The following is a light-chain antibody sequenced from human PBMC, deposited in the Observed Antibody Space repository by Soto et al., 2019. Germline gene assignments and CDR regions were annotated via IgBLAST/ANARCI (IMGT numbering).Light chain of an antibody. Sequence: EIVLTQSPATLSLSPGERATLSCRASQSVGYYLAWYQQKPGLAPRLLIYDESKRATGIPARFSGSGSGTDFTLTISSLEPEDFAVYYCQQRDSWPLTFGQGTRLEIK. CDR1: QSVGYY. CDR3: QQRDSWPLT. V-gene: IGKV3-11*01. J-gene: IGKJ5*01. CDR2: DES.